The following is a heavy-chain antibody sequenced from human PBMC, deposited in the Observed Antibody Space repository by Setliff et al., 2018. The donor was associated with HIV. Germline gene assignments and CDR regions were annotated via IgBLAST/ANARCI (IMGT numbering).Heavy chain of an antibody. CDR3: ARASSDIPGVDSNYFDD. J-gene: IGHJ4*02. CDR1: GGSISSDTYH. CDR2: TYSSGST. Sequence: SETLSLTCTVSGGSISSDTYHYSWIRQPAGKGLEWIGQTYSSGSTKCNPSLKSRVTISVDTSKNHFSLKLSSVTAADTAVYYCARASSDIPGVDSNYFDDWGQGTLVTVSS. D-gene: IGHD2-2*01. V-gene: IGHV4-61*09.